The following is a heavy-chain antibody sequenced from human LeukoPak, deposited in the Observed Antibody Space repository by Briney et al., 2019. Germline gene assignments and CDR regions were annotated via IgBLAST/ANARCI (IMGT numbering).Heavy chain of an antibody. CDR1: GDTVSNNYAG. CDR3: AREAEITRFDY. J-gene: IGHJ4*02. D-gene: IGHD5-24*01. Sequence: SQTLSLTCAISGDTVSNNYAGWSWIRQSPSRGLECLGRAFYRSKWNIDHAASVKSRITITPDTSKNQFSLQLNSVTPEDTAVYYCAREAEITRFDYWGQGTLVTVSS. CDR2: AFYRSKWNI. V-gene: IGHV6-1*01.